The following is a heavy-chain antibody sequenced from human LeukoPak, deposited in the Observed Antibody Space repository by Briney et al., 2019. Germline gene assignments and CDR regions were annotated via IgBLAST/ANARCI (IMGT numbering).Heavy chain of an antibody. J-gene: IGHJ4*02. Sequence: GASLQISCKGSGYTFTGYWIGWVRQMPGKGLEWMGIIYPGGSDIKYSPSFQGQVTISVDKSMATAYLQWSSLKASDTAMYYCARHVPYNTWNYFDYWGQGTLVTVSS. CDR1: GYTFTGYW. D-gene: IGHD5-24*01. CDR2: IYPGGSDI. V-gene: IGHV5-51*01. CDR3: ARHVPYNTWNYFDY.